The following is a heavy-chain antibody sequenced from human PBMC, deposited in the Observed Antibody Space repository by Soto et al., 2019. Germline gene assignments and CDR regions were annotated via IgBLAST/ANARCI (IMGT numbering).Heavy chain of an antibody. CDR1: GYTFTSYA. CDR3: ARFRYSSGWYQDAFDI. V-gene: IGHV1-3*01. D-gene: IGHD6-19*01. Sequence: QVQLVQSGAEVKKPGASVKVSCKASGYTFTSYAMHWVRQAPGQRLEWMGWINAGNGNTKYSQKFQGRVTITRDPSASTAYMELSSLRSEDTAVYYCARFRYSSGWYQDAFDIWGQGTMVTVSS. CDR2: INAGNGNT. J-gene: IGHJ3*02.